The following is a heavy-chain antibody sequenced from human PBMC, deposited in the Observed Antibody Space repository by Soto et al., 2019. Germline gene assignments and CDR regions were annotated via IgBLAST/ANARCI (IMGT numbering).Heavy chain of an antibody. CDR1: GFTFSSYS. J-gene: IGHJ6*03. Sequence: EVQLVESGGGLVKPGGSLRLSCAASGFTFSSYSMNWVRQAPGKGLEWVSSISRSSSYIYYADSVKGRFTISRDNAKNTLSLQMHILRAEDTAVYYCASSRGYVRPCYCYYYMDVWGQGTTVTVSS. CDR3: ASSRGYVRPCYCYYYMDV. D-gene: IGHD5-12*01. V-gene: IGHV3-21*04. CDR2: ISRSSSYI.